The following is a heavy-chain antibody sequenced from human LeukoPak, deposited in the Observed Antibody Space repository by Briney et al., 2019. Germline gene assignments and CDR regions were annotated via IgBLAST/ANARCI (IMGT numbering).Heavy chain of an antibody. CDR3: ARLYYEILTGYSNFDY. J-gene: IGHJ4*02. CDR2: IYHSGST. CDR1: GGSISSSNW. D-gene: IGHD3-9*01. Sequence: PSETLSLTCAVSGGSISSSNWWSWVRQPPGKGLEWIGEIYHSGSTNYNPSLKSRVTISVDKSKNKFSLKLSSVTAADTAVYYCARLYYEILTGYSNFDYWGQGTLVTVSS. V-gene: IGHV4-4*02.